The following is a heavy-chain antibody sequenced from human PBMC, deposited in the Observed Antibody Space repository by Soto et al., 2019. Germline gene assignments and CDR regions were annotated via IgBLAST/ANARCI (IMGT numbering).Heavy chain of an antibody. CDR1: GFPFSYYG. D-gene: IGHD1-26*01. Sequence: XESLSLSCAASGFPFSYYGMHWVRQAPGKGLEWVAVIWYDGTSKYSADSLRGRFTISRDNSKNTLYLQMNSLRAEDTAVYYCARGGSGTYHSYFDYWGQGALVTVSS. CDR3: ARGGSGTYHSYFDY. CDR2: IWYDGTSK. V-gene: IGHV3-33*01. J-gene: IGHJ4*02.